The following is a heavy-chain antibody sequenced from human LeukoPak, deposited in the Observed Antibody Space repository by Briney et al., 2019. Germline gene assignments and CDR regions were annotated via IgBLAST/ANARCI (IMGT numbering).Heavy chain of an antibody. J-gene: IGHJ6*02. Sequence: SQTLSLTCAISGDSVSSNSAAWNWIRQSPSRGLEWLGRTYYRSKWYNDYAVSVKSRITINPDTSKNQFSLQLNSVTLEDTAVYYCARVGYCSSTSCADYYYYGMDVWGQGTTVTVSS. V-gene: IGHV6-1*01. CDR2: TYYRSKWYN. D-gene: IGHD2-2*03. CDR1: GDSVSSNSAA. CDR3: ARVGYCSSTSCADYYYYGMDV.